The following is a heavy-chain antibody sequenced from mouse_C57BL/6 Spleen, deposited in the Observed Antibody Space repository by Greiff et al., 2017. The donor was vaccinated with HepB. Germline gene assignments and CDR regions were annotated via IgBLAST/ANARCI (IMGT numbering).Heavy chain of an antibody. V-gene: IGHV5-6*02. CDR2: ISSGGSYT. D-gene: IGHD2-4*01. CDR3: ARRGDYGSMDY. J-gene: IGHJ4*01. Sequence: EVKLVESGGDLVKPGGSLKLSCAASGFTFSSYGMSWVRQTPDKRLEWVATISSGGSYTYYPDSVKGRFTISRDNAKNTLYLQMSSLKSEDTAMYYCARRGDYGSMDYWGQGTSVTVSS. CDR1: GFTFSSYG.